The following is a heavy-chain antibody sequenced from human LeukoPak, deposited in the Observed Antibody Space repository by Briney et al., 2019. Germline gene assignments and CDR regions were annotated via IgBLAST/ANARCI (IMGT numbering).Heavy chain of an antibody. V-gene: IGHV3-74*01. CDR3: ARARGYSYGWTLDY. Sequence: GGSLRLSCAASGFTFSSYWMHWVRHVPGKGLVCVSCINSDGSSTNYADSVKGRFTISRDNAKSTLYLQMNSLSAEDTAVYYCARARGYSYGWTLDYWGQGTLVTVSS. CDR2: INSDGSST. D-gene: IGHD5-18*01. J-gene: IGHJ4*02. CDR1: GFTFSSYW.